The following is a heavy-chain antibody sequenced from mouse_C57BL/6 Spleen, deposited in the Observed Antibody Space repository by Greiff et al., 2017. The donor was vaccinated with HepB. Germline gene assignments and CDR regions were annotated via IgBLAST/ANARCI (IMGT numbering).Heavy chain of an antibody. V-gene: IGHV1-62-2*01. D-gene: IGHD1-1*01. CDR2: FYPGSGSI. J-gene: IGHJ2*01. Sequence: VKLMESGAELVKPGASVKLSCKASGYTFTEYTIHWVKQRSGQGLEWIGWFYPGSGSIKYNEKFKDKATLTADKSSSTVYMELSRLTSEDSAVYFCARHERYYYGSRYYFDYWGQGTTLTVSS. CDR3: ARHERYYYGSRYYFDY. CDR1: GYTFTEYT.